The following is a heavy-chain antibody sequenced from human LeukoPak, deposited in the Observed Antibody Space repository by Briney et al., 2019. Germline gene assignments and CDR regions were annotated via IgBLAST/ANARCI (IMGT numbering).Heavy chain of an antibody. V-gene: IGHV3-33*01. J-gene: IGHJ4*02. Sequence: GSLRLSCAASGFTFSSYGMHWVRQAPGKGLEWVAVIWYDGSNKYYADSVKGRFTISRDNSKNTLYLQMNSLRAEDTAVYYCARDCGYSSSSMDYWGQGTLVTVSS. CDR2: IWYDGSNK. CDR1: GFTFSSYG. CDR3: ARDCGYSSSSMDY. D-gene: IGHD6-6*01.